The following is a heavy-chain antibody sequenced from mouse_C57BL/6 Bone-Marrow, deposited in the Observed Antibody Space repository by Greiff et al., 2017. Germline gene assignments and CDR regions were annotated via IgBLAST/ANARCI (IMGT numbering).Heavy chain of an antibody. J-gene: IGHJ3*01. V-gene: IGHV5-6*02. CDR1: GFTFSSYG. CDR3: ARQRGSREAGFSY. CDR2: ISSGGSYT. Sequence: EVMLVESGGDLVKPGGSLKLSCAASGFTFSSYGMSWVRQTPDKRLEWVATISSGGSYTYYPDSVKGRFTIARDNAKNTLYLQMSSLKSEDTAMYYCARQRGSREAGFSYWVQGTLVTVSA. D-gene: IGHD1-1*01.